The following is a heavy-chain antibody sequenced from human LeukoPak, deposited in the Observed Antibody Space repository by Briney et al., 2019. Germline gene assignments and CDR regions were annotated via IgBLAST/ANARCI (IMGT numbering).Heavy chain of an antibody. D-gene: IGHD1-26*01. CDR2: IKQDGSEK. CDR1: GFTFSSYW. J-gene: IGHJ4*02. CDR3: ARDQSGSGSYAYYFDY. V-gene: IGHV3-7*01. Sequence: GGSLRPSCAASGFTFSSYWMSWVRQAPGKGLEWVANIKQDGSEKYYVDSVKGRFTISRDNAKNSLYLQMNSLRAEDTAVYYCARDQSGSGSYAYYFDYWGQGTLVTVSS.